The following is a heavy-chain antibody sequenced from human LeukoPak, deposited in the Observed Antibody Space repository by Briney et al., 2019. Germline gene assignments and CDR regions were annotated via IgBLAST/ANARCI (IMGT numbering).Heavy chain of an antibody. Sequence: GGSLRLSCAASGFTFGAYSINGVRQAPGKGLEWVSYMDVSSSLIYYADSVKGRFTISRDNAKNSLYLQMISLRAEDTAVYYSETTEWNNVGHLSTWGHGALVTVAS. CDR1: GFTFGAYS. CDR2: MDVSSSLI. D-gene: IGHD1/OR15-1a*01. CDR3: ETTEWNNVGHLST. V-gene: IGHV3-48*01. J-gene: IGHJ4*03.